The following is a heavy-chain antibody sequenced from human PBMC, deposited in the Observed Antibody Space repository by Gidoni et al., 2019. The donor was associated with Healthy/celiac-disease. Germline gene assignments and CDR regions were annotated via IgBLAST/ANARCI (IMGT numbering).Heavy chain of an antibody. V-gene: IGHV3-7*01. J-gene: IGHJ4*02. CDR2: IKQDGSEK. CDR3: AREGSSGGYYFDY. CDR1: GFTFSSYW. D-gene: IGHD6-19*01. Sequence: EVQLVESGGGLVQPGCSLSLSCAPSGFTFSSYWMSWVRQAPGKGLEWVANIKQDGSEKYYVDSVKGRFTISRDNAKNSLYLQMNSLRAEDTAVYYCAREGSSGGYYFDYWGQGTLVTVSS.